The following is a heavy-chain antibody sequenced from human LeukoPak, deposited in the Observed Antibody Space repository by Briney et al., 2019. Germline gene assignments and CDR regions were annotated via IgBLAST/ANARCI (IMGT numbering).Heavy chain of an antibody. D-gene: IGHD6-19*01. V-gene: IGHV3-30*02. CDR1: GFIFSSYG. Sequence: TGGSLRLSCAASGFIFSSYGMHWVRQAPGKGLEWVAFIRYDGSNKYYADSVKGRFTISRDNSKNTLYLQMNSQRAEDTAVYYCAKDRPTSGWYRYFDYWGQGTLVTVSS. CDR2: IRYDGSNK. J-gene: IGHJ4*02. CDR3: AKDRPTSGWYRYFDY.